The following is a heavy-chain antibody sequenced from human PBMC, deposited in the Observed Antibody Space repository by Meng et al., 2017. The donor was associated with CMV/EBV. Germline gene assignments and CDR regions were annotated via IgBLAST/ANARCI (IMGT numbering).Heavy chain of an antibody. J-gene: IGHJ6*02. CDR3: ARDGMTGDRDYYYGMDV. Sequence: GESLKISCAASGFTFSSYAMSWVRQAPGKGLEWVSAISGSGGSTYYADSVKGRFTISRDNAKNSLYLQMNSLRAEDTAVYYCARDGMTGDRDYYYGMDVWGQGTTVTVSS. CDR1: GFTFSSYA. V-gene: IGHV3-23*01. D-gene: IGHD7-27*01. CDR2: ISGSGGST.